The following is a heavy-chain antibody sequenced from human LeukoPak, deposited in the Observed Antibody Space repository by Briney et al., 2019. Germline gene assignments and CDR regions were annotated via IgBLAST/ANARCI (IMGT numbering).Heavy chain of an antibody. CDR1: GFTFSSYS. D-gene: IGHD4/OR15-4a*01. Sequence: GGSLRLSCAASGFTFSSYSMNWVRQAPGKGLEWVSYISSSSSTIYYADSVKGRFTISRDNAKNSLYLQMNSLRAEDTVVYYCARRAGAYSHPYDYWGQGTLVTVSS. V-gene: IGHV3-48*01. J-gene: IGHJ4*02. CDR3: ARRAGAYSHPYDY. CDR2: ISSSSSTI.